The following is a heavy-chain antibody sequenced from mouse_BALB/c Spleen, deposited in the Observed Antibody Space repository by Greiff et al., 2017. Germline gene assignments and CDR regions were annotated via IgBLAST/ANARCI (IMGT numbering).Heavy chain of an antibody. CDR2: ISYSGGT. J-gene: IGHJ3*01. Sequence: EVKLMESGPSLVKPSQTLSLTCSVTGDSITSGYWNWIRKFPGNKLEYMGYISYSGGTYYNPSLKSRIAITRDTSKNQYYLQLNSVTTEDTATYYCARGGGYYEDDTWFAYWGQGTLVTVSA. D-gene: IGHD2-3*01. CDR1: GDSITSGY. V-gene: IGHV3-8*02. CDR3: ARGGGYYEDDTWFAY.